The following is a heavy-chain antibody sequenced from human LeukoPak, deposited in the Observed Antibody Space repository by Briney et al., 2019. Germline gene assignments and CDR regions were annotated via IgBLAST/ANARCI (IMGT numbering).Heavy chain of an antibody. CDR2: INPNSGGT. CDR3: ATGYSGSSHFDY. V-gene: IGHV1-2*02. D-gene: IGHD1-26*01. Sequence: GASVKVSCKASGYTFTGYYMHWVRQAPGQGLEWMGWINPNSGGTNYAQKFQGRVTMTADTSTDTAYMELSSLRSEDTAVYYCATGYSGSSHFDYWGQGTLVTVSS. CDR1: GYTFTGYY. J-gene: IGHJ4*02.